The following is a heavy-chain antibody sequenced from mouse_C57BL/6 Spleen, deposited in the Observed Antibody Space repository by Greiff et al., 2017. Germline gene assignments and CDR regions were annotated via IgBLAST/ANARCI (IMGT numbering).Heavy chain of an antibody. J-gene: IGHJ1*03. Sequence: EVMLVESGGDLVKPGGSLKLSCAASGFTFSSYGMSWVRQTPDKRLEWVATISSGGSYTYYPDSVKGRFTISRDNAKNTLYLQMSSLKSEDTAMYYCASVMITTRYFDVWGTGTTVTVSS. D-gene: IGHD2-4*01. CDR2: ISSGGSYT. CDR1: GFTFSSYG. V-gene: IGHV5-6*02. CDR3: ASVMITTRYFDV.